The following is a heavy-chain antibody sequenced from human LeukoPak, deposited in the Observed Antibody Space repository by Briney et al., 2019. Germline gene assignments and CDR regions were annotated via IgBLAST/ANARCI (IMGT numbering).Heavy chain of an antibody. Sequence: PGGSLRLSCAASEFSVGSNYMTWVRQAPGKGLEWVSLIYSGGSTYYADSVKGRFTISRDNSKNTLYLQMNSLRAEDTAVYYCARDYYDSGSYGGISFDYWGQGTLVTVSS. CDR3: ARDYYDSGSYGGISFDY. D-gene: IGHD3-10*01. CDR1: EFSVGSNY. J-gene: IGHJ4*02. V-gene: IGHV3-66*01. CDR2: IYSGGST.